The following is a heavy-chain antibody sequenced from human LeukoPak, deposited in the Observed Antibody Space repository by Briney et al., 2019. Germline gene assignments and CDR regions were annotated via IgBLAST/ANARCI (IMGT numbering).Heavy chain of an antibody. V-gene: IGHV3-23*01. J-gene: IGHJ4*02. Sequence: GGSLRLSCAASGFTFSSYAMSWVRQAPGNRLEWVSAISGSGGNIYNADSVRGRFTISRDNSKNTLYLQMSSLGADDTAVYYCAKDHGSSPDYFDYWGQGTLVTVSS. CDR1: GFTFSSYA. CDR2: ISGSGGNI. D-gene: IGHD6-6*01. CDR3: AKDHGSSPDYFDY.